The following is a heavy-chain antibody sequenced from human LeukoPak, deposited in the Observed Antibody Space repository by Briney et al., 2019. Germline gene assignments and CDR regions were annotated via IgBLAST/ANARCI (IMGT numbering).Heavy chain of an antibody. J-gene: IGHJ2*01. Sequence: VAAVKVSCKASGYTFTKYYIHWVRQAPGQGLKWMGVINSSGGSSSYAQKFQGRVTMTRDTSTSTVYMELSSLRSEDTAVYYCARSGSSGWYQFDLWGRGPLVTVSS. CDR1: GYTFTKYY. V-gene: IGHV1-46*01. D-gene: IGHD6-19*01. CDR3: ARSGSSGWYQFDL. CDR2: INSSGGSS.